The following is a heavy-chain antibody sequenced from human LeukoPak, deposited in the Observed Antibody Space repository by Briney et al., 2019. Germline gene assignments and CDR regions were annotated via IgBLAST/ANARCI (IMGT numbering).Heavy chain of an antibody. J-gene: IGHJ4*02. D-gene: IGHD6-13*01. CDR2: INHSGST. CDR1: GGSFSGYY. V-gene: IGHV4-34*01. Sequence: SETLSLTCAVYGGSFSGYYWSWIRQPPGKGLEWIGEINHSGSTNYNPSLKSRVTISVDTSKNQFSLKLSSVTAADTAVYYCARGSSSSRYPPHRRYYFDYWGQGTLVTVSS. CDR3: ARGSSSSRYPPHRRYYFDY.